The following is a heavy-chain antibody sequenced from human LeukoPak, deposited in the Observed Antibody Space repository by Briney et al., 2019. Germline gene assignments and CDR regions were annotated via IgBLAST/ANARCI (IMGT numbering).Heavy chain of an antibody. CDR1: GGSISSGGYY. CDR3: ARGGASIVVVPAAMDWFDP. J-gene: IGHJ5*02. V-gene: IGHV4-31*03. CDR2: IYYSGST. Sequence: SETLSLTRTVSGGSISSGGYYWSWIRQHPGKGLEWIGYIYYSGSTYYNPSLKSRVTISVDTSKNQFSLKLSSVTAADTAVYYCARGGASIVVVPAAMDWFDPWGQGTLVTVSS. D-gene: IGHD2-2*01.